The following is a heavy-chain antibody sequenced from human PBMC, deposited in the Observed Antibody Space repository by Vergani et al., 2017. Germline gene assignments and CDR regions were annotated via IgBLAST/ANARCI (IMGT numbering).Heavy chain of an antibody. CDR1: GGSFSGYY. Sequence: QVQLQQWGAGLLQPSATLSLTCAVYGGSFSGYYWSWIRQPPGKGLEWIGEINHIGSTNYNPSLKSRVTISVDTSTNQFSLKLSSVTAAETAVYYCARGVQRERVYYYYYYMDVWGKGTTVTVS. CDR2: INHIGST. CDR3: ARGVQRERVYYYYYYMDV. V-gene: IGHV4-34*01. J-gene: IGHJ6*03. D-gene: IGHD1-1*01.